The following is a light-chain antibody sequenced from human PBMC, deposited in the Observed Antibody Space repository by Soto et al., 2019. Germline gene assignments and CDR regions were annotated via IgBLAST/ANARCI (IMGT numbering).Light chain of an antibody. Sequence: EIVLKNSPGTLSLSHGERATLSCRAIQSVSSSYLAWYQQKPGQAPRLLIYDASTRATGIPARFSGSGSGTEFTLTITSLQSEDFAVYYCQQYNNWPVYTFCHVTKVDNK. CDR3: QQYNNWPVYT. J-gene: IGKJ2*01. CDR2: DAS. CDR1: QSVSSSY. V-gene: IGKV3-15*01.